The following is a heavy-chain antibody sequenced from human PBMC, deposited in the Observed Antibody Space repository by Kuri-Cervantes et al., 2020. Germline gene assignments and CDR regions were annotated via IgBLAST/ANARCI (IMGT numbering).Heavy chain of an antibody. J-gene: IGHJ3*02. CDR1: GFTFSSYA. CDR3: AREVLAYCGGDCRRDAFDI. D-gene: IGHD2-21*02. CDR2: ISYDGSNK. V-gene: IGHV3-30-3*01. Sequence: GESLKISCAASGFTFSSYAMHWVRQAPGKGLEWVAVISYDGSNKYYADSVKGRFTISRDNSKNTLYLQMNSLRAEDTAVYYCAREVLAYCGGDCRRDAFDIWGQGTMVTDSS.